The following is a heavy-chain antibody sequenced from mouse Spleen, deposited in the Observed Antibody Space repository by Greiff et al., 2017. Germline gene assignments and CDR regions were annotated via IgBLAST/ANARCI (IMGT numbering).Heavy chain of an antibody. CDR2: IDPSDSYT. CDR3: ARGDGEEYFDV. V-gene: IGHV1-59*01. D-gene: IGHD2-13*01. CDR1: GYTFTSYW. Sequence: VQLQQPGAELVRPGTSVKLSCKASGYTFTSYWMHWVKQRPGQGLEWIGVIDPSDSYTNYNQKFKGKATLTVDTSSSTAYMQLSSLTSEDSAVYYCARGDGEEYFDVWGAGTTVTVSS. J-gene: IGHJ1*01.